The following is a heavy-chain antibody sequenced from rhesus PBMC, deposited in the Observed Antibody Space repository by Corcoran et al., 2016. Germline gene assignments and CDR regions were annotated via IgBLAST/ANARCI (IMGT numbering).Heavy chain of an antibody. CDR1: GGSISSNS. CDR3: ASPAAAAGLRNRFDV. D-gene: IGHD6-37*01. V-gene: IGHV4-160*01. CDR2: VYGSGGST. J-gene: IGHJ5-1*01. Sequence: QVQLQESGPGLVKPSETLSLTCAASGGSISSNSWSWIRQAPGEGLEWVGRVYGSGGSTDYNPSLKSRVSISTDTSKNQFSLKLSSVTAADTAVYYCASPAAAAGLRNRFDVWGPGVLVTVSS.